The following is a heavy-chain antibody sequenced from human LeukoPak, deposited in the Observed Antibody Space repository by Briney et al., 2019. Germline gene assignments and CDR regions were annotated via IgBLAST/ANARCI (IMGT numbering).Heavy chain of an antibody. CDR3: ATADYYDSSGYYRGSDY. J-gene: IGHJ4*02. V-gene: IGHV3-23*01. CDR2: ISGSGGST. Sequence: SGGSLRLSCAASGFTFSSYAMSWVRQAPGKGLEWVSAISGSGGSTYYADSVKGRFTISRDNSKNTLYLQMNSLRAEDTAVYYCATADYYDSSGYYRGSDYWGQRTLVTVSS. CDR1: GFTFSSYA. D-gene: IGHD3-22*01.